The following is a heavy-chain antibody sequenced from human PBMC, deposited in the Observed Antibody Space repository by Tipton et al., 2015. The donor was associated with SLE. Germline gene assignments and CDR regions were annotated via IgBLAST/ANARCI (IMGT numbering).Heavy chain of an antibody. CDR2: INTYTGNP. V-gene: IGHV7-4-1*02. Sequence: QLVQSGPEVKKPGASVKVSCKASGYTFTSYGMNWVRQAPGQGLEWMGWINTYTGNPTYAQDFTGRFVFSLDTSVSTSYLLISSLKAEDTAVYYCARDGLRSHDWFDPWGQGTLVTVSS. CDR1: GYTFTSYG. D-gene: IGHD3-3*01. CDR3: ARDGLRSHDWFDP. J-gene: IGHJ5*02.